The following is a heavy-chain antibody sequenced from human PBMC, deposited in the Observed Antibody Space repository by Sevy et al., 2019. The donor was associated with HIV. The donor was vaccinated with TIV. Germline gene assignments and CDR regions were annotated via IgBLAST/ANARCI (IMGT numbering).Heavy chain of an antibody. J-gene: IGHJ4*02. Sequence: GGSLRLSCAASEFTFSSYGMHWVRQAPGKGLEWVAVISYDGSNKYYADSVKGRFTISRDNSKNTLYLQMNSLRAEDTAVYYCAKDLEYCSGGSCYYFDYWGQGTLVTVSS. CDR3: AKDLEYCSGGSCYYFDY. V-gene: IGHV3-30*18. D-gene: IGHD2-15*01. CDR1: EFTFSSYG. CDR2: ISYDGSNK.